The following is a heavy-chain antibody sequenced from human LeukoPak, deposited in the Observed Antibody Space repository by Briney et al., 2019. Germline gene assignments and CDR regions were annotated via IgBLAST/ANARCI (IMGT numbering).Heavy chain of an antibody. Sequence: SETLSLTCTVSGGSISSGGYYWSWIRQHPGKGLEWIGYIYYSGSTYYNPSLKSRVTISVDTSKNQFSLKLSSVTAADTAVYYCARRYCSSTSCPKDAFDPWGQGTLVTVSS. CDR3: ARRYCSSTSCPKDAFDP. CDR2: IYYSGST. CDR1: GGSISSGGYY. J-gene: IGHJ5*02. V-gene: IGHV4-31*03. D-gene: IGHD2-2*01.